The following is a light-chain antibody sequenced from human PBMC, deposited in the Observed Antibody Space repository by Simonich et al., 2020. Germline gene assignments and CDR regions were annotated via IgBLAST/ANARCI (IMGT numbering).Light chain of an antibody. Sequence: QSALTQPASVSGSPGQSITISCTGTSRDVGGYNYVSWYQQTPGKAPKLMIYDVSKRPSGVSNSFSGSKSGNTASLTISGLQAEDEADYYCSSYTSSSTWVFGGGTKLTVL. V-gene: IGLV2-14*01. CDR2: DVS. CDR3: SSYTSSSTWV. CDR1: SRDVGGYNY. J-gene: IGLJ3*02.